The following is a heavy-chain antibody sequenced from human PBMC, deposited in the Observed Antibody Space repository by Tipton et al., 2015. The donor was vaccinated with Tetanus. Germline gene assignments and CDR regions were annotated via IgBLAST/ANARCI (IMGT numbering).Heavy chain of an antibody. CDR3: ARHKQYYFDY. Sequence: TLSLTCAVYGGSLSRYYWTWIRQPPGKGLEWIGEVDDSGSTNYSPSLKSRVTISLDTSKNEFSLTLSSVTAADTAVYYCARHKQYYFDYWGQGTLVTVSS. J-gene: IGHJ4*02. CDR2: VDDSGST. V-gene: IGHV4-34*01. CDR1: GGSLSRYY. D-gene: IGHD4-11*01.